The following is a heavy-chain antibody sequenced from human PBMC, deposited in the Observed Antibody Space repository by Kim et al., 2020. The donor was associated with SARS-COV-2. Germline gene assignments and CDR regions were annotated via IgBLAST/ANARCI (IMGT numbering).Heavy chain of an antibody. V-gene: IGHV3-72*01. CDR1: GFTFSDHY. Sequence: GGSLRLSCAASGFTFSDHYMDWVRQAPGKGLEWVGRTRNKANSYTTEYAASVKGRFTISRDDSKNSLYLQMNSLKTEDTAVYYCAREVGVWSGYYTEVALWVGTDYYYGMDVWGQGTTVTVSS. D-gene: IGHD3-3*01. CDR2: TRNKANSYTT. J-gene: IGHJ6*02. CDR3: AREVGVWSGYYTEVALWVGTDYYYGMDV.